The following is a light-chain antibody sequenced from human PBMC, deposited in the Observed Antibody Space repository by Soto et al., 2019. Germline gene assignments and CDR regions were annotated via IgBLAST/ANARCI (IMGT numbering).Light chain of an antibody. CDR3: QQYNSYSPRT. CDR1: QSISSW. V-gene: IGKV1-5*03. J-gene: IGKJ1*01. CDR2: EAS. Sequence: DIQMTQSPSTLSASVGDRVTITCRASQSISSWLAWYQQKPGKAPKLLIYEASSLESGVPTRFNRSRSWTEFTLTTSSLPPDDFATYYGQQYNSYSPRTFGQGTKVEIK.